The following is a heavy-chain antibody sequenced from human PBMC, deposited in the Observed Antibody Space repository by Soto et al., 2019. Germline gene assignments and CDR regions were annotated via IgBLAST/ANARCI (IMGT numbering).Heavy chain of an antibody. CDR3: ARNADYYDSSGYYLDAFDI. J-gene: IGHJ3*02. V-gene: IGHV1-3*01. CDR2: INAGNGNT. D-gene: IGHD3-22*01. Sequence: ASVKVSCKASGYTFTSYAMHWVRQAPGQRLEWMGWINAGNGNTKYSQKFQGRVTITRDTSASTAYMELSSLRSEDTAVYYCARNADYYDSSGYYLDAFDIWGQGTMVTVSS. CDR1: GYTFTSYA.